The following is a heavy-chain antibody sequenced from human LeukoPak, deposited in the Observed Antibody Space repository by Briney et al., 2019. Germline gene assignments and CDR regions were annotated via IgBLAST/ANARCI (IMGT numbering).Heavy chain of an antibody. CDR3: ARGRIAAALDAFDI. J-gene: IGHJ3*02. CDR1: GFTFSDYY. D-gene: IGHD6-13*01. V-gene: IGHV3-11*01. CDR2: ISSSGSTI. Sequence: GGSLRLSCAASGFTFSDYYMSWIRQAPGKGLEWVSYISSSGSTIYYADCVKGRFTISRDNAKNSLYLQMNSLRADDTAVDYCARGRIAAALDAFDIWGQGTRVTVSS.